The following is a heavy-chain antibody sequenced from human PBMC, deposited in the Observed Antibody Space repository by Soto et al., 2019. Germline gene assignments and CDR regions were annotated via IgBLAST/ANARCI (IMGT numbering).Heavy chain of an antibody. CDR1: GYSFTSFD. V-gene: IGHV1-8*01. CDR2: MSPHSGNT. J-gene: IGHJ5*02. CDR3: ARGGRNHPFDP. Sequence: QVQLVQSGAEVKKPGASVRVSCKASGYSFTSFDINWVRQTTGQGLEWMGWMSPHSGNTGYAQRFQGRVTMTRDTFTSTAFRELSSLRSEDTAMYYCARGGRNHPFDPWGQGTLVTVSS.